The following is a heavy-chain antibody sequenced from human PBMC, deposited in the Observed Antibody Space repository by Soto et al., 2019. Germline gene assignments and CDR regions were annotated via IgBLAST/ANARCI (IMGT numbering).Heavy chain of an antibody. V-gene: IGHV4-59*01. CDR2: IYYSGST. Sequence: ETLSLTCTVSGGSISSYYWSWIRQPPGKGLEWIGYIYYSGSTNYNPSLKSRVTISVDTSKNQFSLKLSSVTAADTAVYYCARDNAVRSYYYYYGMDVWGQGTTVTVSS. CDR1: GGSISSYY. CDR3: ARDNAVRSYYYYYGMDV. J-gene: IGHJ6*02.